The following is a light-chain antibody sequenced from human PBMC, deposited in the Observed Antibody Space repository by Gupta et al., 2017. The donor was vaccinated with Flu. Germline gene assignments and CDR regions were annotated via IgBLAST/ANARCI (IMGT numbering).Light chain of an antibody. Sequence: EKVTITCRASQNMGKNLDWYQQKPEKAPKLLIYEASTMDTGVPSRFSGSGSGTDFTLTISSLQAEDAATYYCQQYNILPWTFGQGTKVEIK. V-gene: IGKV1-33*01. CDR2: EAS. J-gene: IGKJ1*01. CDR1: QNMGKN. CDR3: QQYNILPWT.